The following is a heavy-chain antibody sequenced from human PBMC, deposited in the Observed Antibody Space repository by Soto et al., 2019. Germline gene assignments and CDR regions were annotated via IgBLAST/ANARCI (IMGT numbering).Heavy chain of an antibody. Sequence: QVQLQESGPGLVKPSQTLSLACTVSDGSVSRGGYYWSWLRQSPGKGLEWIGNIYYTGRTSYNPSLQSRVTISLETSKRQVSLRLASVSAADTALYYCAREGSYHYFDYWGQGALVTVSS. D-gene: IGHD1-26*01. V-gene: IGHV4-31*03. CDR2: IYYTGRT. CDR1: DGSVSRGGYY. J-gene: IGHJ4*02. CDR3: AREGSYHYFDY.